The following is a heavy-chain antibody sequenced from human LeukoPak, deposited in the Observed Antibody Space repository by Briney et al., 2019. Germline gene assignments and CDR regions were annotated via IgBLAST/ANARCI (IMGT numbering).Heavy chain of an antibody. Sequence: GASVKVTCKASGYTFTGYCMHWVRQAPGQGLGWMGWINPNSGGTNYAQKFQGRVTMTRDTSISTAYMELSRLRSDDTAVYYCARGWLQAYYFDYWGQGTLVTVSS. J-gene: IGHJ4*02. CDR1: GYTFTGYC. V-gene: IGHV1-2*02. D-gene: IGHD5-24*01. CDR3: ARGWLQAYYFDY. CDR2: INPNSGGT.